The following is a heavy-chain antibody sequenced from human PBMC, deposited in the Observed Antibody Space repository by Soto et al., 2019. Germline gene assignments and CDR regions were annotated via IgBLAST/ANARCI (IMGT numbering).Heavy chain of an antibody. D-gene: IGHD6-19*01. CDR1: GYTFTAYY. CDR3: ARSLIAVTGPYDY. J-gene: IGHJ4*02. V-gene: IGHV1-2*02. CDR2: INPNSGGT. Sequence: ASVKVSCKASGYTFTAYYIHCVRQAPGQGREWMGCINPNSGGTNYAQKFQGRVTLTRDTSISTAYMELSRLRSDDTAVYYCARSLIAVTGPYDYWGQGTLVTVSS.